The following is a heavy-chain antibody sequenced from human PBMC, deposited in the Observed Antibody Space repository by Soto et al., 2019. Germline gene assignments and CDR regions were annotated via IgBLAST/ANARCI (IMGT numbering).Heavy chain of an antibody. D-gene: IGHD6-19*01. CDR3: ARDNGKLLVSD. J-gene: IGHJ1*01. V-gene: IGHV1-18*01. CDR2: ISTYNGNT. Sequence: QVQLVQSGAEVKKPGASVKVSCKASGYIFTSYGISWVRQAPGQGLEWMGRISTYNGNTKYAQKLQGRVTMTTDTSARRAYMELRRLRSDDTAVYYCARDNGKLLVSDWGQGTLVTVSS. CDR1: GYIFTSYG.